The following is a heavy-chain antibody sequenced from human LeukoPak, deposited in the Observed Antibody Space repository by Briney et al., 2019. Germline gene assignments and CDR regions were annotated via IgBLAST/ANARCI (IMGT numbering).Heavy chain of an antibody. CDR3: ARSYDSSGYHYTDAFDI. CDR2: MYSGGST. Sequence: GGSLRLSCAPSGVTFSNYAMSSVRQAPGNGLEWVSGMYSGGSTYYPDTVRGRFTISRDKSKNPLYLQMNSLRAEDTVVYYCARSYDSSGYHYTDAFDIWGQGTMVTVSS. CDR1: GVTFSNYA. J-gene: IGHJ3*02. V-gene: IGHV3-53*01. D-gene: IGHD3-22*01.